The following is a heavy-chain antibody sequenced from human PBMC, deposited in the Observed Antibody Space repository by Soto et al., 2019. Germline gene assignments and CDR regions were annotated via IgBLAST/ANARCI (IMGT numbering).Heavy chain of an antibody. CDR3: ARDVTTVTKYYFDY. Sequence: QVQLVQSGAEVKKPGASVKVSCKASGYTFTSYAMHWVRQAPGQRLEWMGWINAGNGNTKYSQKFQGRVTITRDTSAGTAYMELSSLRSEDTAVYYCARDVTTVTKYYFDYWGQGTLVTVSS. J-gene: IGHJ4*02. CDR1: GYTFTSYA. CDR2: INAGNGNT. V-gene: IGHV1-3*01. D-gene: IGHD4-4*01.